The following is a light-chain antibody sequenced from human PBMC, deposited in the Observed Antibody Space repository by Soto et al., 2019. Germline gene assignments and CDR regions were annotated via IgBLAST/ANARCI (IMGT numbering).Light chain of an antibody. J-gene: IGLJ1*01. Sequence: QSALTQPASVSGSPGQSITISCTGTSSDVGGYNYVSWYRHHPGKAPKLMIFDVSNRPSGVSNRFSGSKSGNTASLTISGLQPEDEDDYYCSSYTTSNTRQIVFGTGTKLTVL. CDR2: DVS. V-gene: IGLV2-14*03. CDR1: SSDVGGYNY. CDR3: SSYTTSNTRQIV.